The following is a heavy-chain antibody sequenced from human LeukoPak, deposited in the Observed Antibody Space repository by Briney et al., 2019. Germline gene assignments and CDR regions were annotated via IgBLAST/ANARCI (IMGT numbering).Heavy chain of an antibody. CDR1: GESFSGYY. D-gene: IGHD3-22*01. CDR3: ARGRQEVSMIVVVMTAVSYYLDV. V-gene: IGHV4-34*01. J-gene: IGHJ6*03. Sequence: PSESLSLTCAVYGESFSGYYWTWLRQARGKGLEGVGEINRSGRISYNPSLKIRLTISVDASKNQFSLNLRSLTAADTAVYYCARGRQEVSMIVVVMTAVSYYLDVCGKGTTDTVS. CDR2: INRSGRI.